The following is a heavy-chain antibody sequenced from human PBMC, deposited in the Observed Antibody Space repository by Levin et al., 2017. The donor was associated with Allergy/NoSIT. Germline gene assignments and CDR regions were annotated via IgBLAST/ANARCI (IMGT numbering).Heavy chain of an antibody. J-gene: IGHJ4*02. CDR3: AKVHYGSGSYYDFDY. V-gene: IGHV3-23*01. CDR1: GFTFSSYA. CDR2: ISGSGGST. D-gene: IGHD3-10*01. Sequence: GESLKISCAASGFTFSSYAMSWVRQAPGKGLEWVSAISGSGGSTYYADSVKGRFTISRDNSKNTLYLQMNSLRAEDTAVYYCAKVHYGSGSYYDFDYWGQGTLVTVSS.